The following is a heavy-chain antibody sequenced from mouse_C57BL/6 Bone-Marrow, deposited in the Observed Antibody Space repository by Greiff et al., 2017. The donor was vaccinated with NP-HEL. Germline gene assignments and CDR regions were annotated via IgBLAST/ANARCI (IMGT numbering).Heavy chain of an antibody. Sequence: QVQLKQPGAELVMPGASVKLSCKASGYTFTSYWMHWVKQRPGQGLEWIGEIDPSDSYTNYNQKFKGKSTLTVDKSSSTAYMQLSSLTSEDSAVYYCARCPYDGYLDYWGQGTTLTVSS. V-gene: IGHV1-69*01. CDR3: ARCPYDGYLDY. CDR2: IDPSDSYT. CDR1: GYTFTSYW. J-gene: IGHJ2*01. D-gene: IGHD2-3*01.